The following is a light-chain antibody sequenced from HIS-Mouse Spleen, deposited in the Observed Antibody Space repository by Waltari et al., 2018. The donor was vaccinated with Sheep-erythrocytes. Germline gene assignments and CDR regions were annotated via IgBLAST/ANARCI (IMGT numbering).Light chain of an antibody. Sequence: EIVMTQSPATLSVSPGERATLSCRASQSVSSNLAWYQQKPGQAPRLLIYGASTRATGITARFSGSGAGTECTRTISSLQSEDFAVYYCQQYNNWPPTFGQGTKVEIK. CDR3: QQYNNWPPT. CDR2: GAS. V-gene: IGKV3-15*01. J-gene: IGKJ1*01. CDR1: QSVSSN.